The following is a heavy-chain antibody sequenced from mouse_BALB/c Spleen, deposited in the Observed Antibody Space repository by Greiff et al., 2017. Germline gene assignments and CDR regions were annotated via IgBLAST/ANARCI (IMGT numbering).Heavy chain of an antibody. CDR3: ASPPYYGSSWFAY. D-gene: IGHD1-1*01. CDR2: IDPANGNT. Sequence: VQLQQSGAELVKPGASVKLSCTASGFNIKDTYMHWVKQRPEQGLEWIGRIDPANGNTKYDPKFQGKATITVDTSSTTAYLQLSSLTSEDTAVYYCASPPYYGSSWFAYWGQGTLVTVSA. J-gene: IGHJ3*01. V-gene: IGHV14-3*02. CDR1: GFNIKDTY.